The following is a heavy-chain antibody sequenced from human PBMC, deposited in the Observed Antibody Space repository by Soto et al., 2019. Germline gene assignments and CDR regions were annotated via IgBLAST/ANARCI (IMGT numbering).Heavy chain of an antibody. CDR1: GGSISSGEYY. V-gene: IGHV4-30-4*01. Sequence: PSETLSLTCTVSGGSISSGEYYWTWIRQPPGKGLEWIGYISYSGSTHYSPSLKSRVSITVDTSKNQFSLNLASVSAEDTAVYYCARAMVVTQNWFDPWGQGTLVTVS. CDR3: ARAMVVTQNWFDP. D-gene: IGHD2-21*02. J-gene: IGHJ5*02. CDR2: ISYSGST.